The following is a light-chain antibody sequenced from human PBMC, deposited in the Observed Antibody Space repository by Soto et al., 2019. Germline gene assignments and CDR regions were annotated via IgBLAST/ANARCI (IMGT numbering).Light chain of an antibody. V-gene: IGKV1-5*03. CDR2: KAS. J-gene: IGKJ4*01. CDR3: QHYNTSALT. Sequence: DIQMTQSPSTLSASVGDRVTITCRASQSISSWLAWYQQKPGKAPKLLIYKASSLETGVPSRFSGSESGTEFTLTISSLQPDDFATYYCQHYNTSALTFGGGTKVEI. CDR1: QSISSW.